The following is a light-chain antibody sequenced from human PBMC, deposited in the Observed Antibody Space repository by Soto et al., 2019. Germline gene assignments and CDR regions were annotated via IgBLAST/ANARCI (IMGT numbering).Light chain of an antibody. Sequence: DIQMTQSPTSLSASVGDRVTITCRASQDIRNSVAWYQQKPGKAPKLLIYAASTLQSGVPSRFSGSGSGTDFTLAINSLQPEDVTTYSWQKYSSGPVFGPGTKVEIK. CDR3: QKYSSGPV. CDR2: AAS. V-gene: IGKV1-27*01. J-gene: IGKJ3*01. CDR1: QDIRNS.